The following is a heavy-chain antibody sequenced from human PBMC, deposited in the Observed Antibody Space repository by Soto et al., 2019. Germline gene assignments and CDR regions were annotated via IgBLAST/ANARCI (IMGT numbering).Heavy chain of an antibody. CDR1: GYSFTKYY. CDR2: INHSGRT. Sequence: QVQLQQWGAGLLKPSETLSLTCAVYGYSFTKYYWSWIRQPPGKGLEWIGEINHSGRTNFNPSLKSRVTISVDRSKNQCSLKLRSVTAADTGVYYCASWLGGAPFDSWGHGTLVTVSS. D-gene: IGHD1-26*01. V-gene: IGHV4-34*01. J-gene: IGHJ4*03. CDR3: ASWLGGAPFDS.